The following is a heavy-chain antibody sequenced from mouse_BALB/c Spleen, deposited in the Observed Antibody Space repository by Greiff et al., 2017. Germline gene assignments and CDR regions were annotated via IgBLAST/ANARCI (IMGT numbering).Heavy chain of an antibody. CDR1: GFTFSSYG. D-gene: IGHD2-2*01. CDR2: ISSGGSYT. Sequence: EVMLVESGGDLVKPGGSLKLSCAASGFTFSSYGMSWVRQTPDKRLEWVATISSGGSYTYYPDSVKGRFTISRDNAKNTLYLQMSSLKSEDTAMYYCARLEDHGYDGGYFDYWGQGTTLTVSS. V-gene: IGHV5-6*02. CDR3: ARLEDHGYDGGYFDY. J-gene: IGHJ2*01.